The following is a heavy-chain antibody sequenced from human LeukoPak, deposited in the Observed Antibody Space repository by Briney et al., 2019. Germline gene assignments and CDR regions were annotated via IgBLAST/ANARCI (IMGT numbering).Heavy chain of an antibody. J-gene: IGHJ1*01. Sequence: TSETLSLTCTVSGGSISSYYWSWIRRPAGKGLEWIGGIYTSGSTNYNPSLKSRVTISVDKSKNQFSLKLSSVTAADTAVYYCASCSALSTSAAEYFQHWGQGTLVTVSS. V-gene: IGHV4-4*07. CDR2: IYTSGST. D-gene: IGHD2-15*01. CDR3: ASCSALSTSAAEYFQH. CDR1: GGSISSYY.